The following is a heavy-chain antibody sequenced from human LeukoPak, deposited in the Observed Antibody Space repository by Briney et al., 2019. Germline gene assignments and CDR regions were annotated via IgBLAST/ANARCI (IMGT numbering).Heavy chain of an antibody. CDR3: ARNRFLDY. CDR2: MSFDGSDK. CDR1: GFTFSSYA. Sequence: GGSLRLSCAASGFTFSSYAMHWARQAPGKGLEWVAFMSFDGSDKYYADSVKGRFTISRDNSKNTLFLQMNNLRPEDTAAYYCARNRFLDYCGQGTLVIVSS. J-gene: IGHJ4*02. V-gene: IGHV3-30*17. D-gene: IGHD3-3*01.